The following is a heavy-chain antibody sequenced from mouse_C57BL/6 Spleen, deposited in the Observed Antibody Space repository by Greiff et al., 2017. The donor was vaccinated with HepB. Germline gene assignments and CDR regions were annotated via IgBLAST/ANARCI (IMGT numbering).Heavy chain of an antibody. CDR1: GYTFTDYN. CDR3: ARSDSSGYGYYAMDY. CDR2: INPNNGGT. J-gene: IGHJ4*01. V-gene: IGHV1-22*01. D-gene: IGHD3-2*02. Sequence: EVKLVESGPELVKPGASVKMSCKASGYTFTDYNMHWVKQSHGKSLEWIGYINPNNGGTSYNQKFKGKATLTVNKSSSTAYMELRSLTSEDSAVYYCARSDSSGYGYYAMDYWGQGTSVTVAS.